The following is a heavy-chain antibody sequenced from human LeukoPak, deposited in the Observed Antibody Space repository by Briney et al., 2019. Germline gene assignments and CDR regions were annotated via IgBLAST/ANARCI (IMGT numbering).Heavy chain of an antibody. J-gene: IGHJ4*02. CDR1: GFTFSSYS. V-gene: IGHV3-48*01. CDR2: ISSSSSTI. D-gene: IGHD1-26*01. Sequence: GGSLRLSCAASGFTFSSYSMNWVRQAPGKGLERVSYISSSSSTIYYADSVKGRFTISRDNAKNSLYLQMNSLRAEDTAIYYCAKAGSIRFDYWGQGTLVTVSS. CDR3: AKAGSIRFDY.